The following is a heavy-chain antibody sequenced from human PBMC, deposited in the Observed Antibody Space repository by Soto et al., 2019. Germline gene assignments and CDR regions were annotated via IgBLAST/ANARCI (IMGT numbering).Heavy chain of an antibody. J-gene: IGHJ4*02. Sequence: QVQLVQSGAEVRKPGSSVKVSCKASGGSFNGYAISWVRQAPGQGLEWMGGIIPMFGTTSHAQMLKGRVTITADESTSIVYMEVSSLGSDDTAVYYCARDAKGETTPFDYWGQGTLVTVSS. CDR3: ARDAKGETTPFDY. CDR1: GGSFNGYA. V-gene: IGHV1-69*01. D-gene: IGHD3-10*01. CDR2: IIPMFGTT.